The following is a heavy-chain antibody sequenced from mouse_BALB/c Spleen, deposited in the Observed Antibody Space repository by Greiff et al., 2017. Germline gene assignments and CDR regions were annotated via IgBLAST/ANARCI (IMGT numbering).Heavy chain of an antibody. CDR1: GYTFTSYY. V-gene: IGHV1S56*01. CDR3: ARGGGNYVDYYAMDD. Sequence: QVQLQQSGPELVKPGASVRISCKASGYTFTSYYIHWVKQRPGQGLEWIGWIYPGNVNTKYNEKFKGKATLTADKSSSTAYMQLSSLTSEDSAVYFCARGGGNYVDYYAMDDWGQGTSVTVSS. CDR2: IYPGNVNT. D-gene: IGHD2-1*01. J-gene: IGHJ4*01.